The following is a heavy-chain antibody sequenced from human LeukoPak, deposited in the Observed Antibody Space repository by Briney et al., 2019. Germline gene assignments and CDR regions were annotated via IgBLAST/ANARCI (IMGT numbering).Heavy chain of an antibody. D-gene: IGHD3-10*01. CDR2: IYHSGST. V-gene: IGHV4-30-2*01. CDR3: ARKWAPITMVRGVMGWFDP. Sequence: SQTLSLTCAVSGGSISSGGYSWSWIRQPPGKGLEWIGYIYHSGSTYYNPSLKSRVTISVDRSKNQFSLKLSSVTAADTAVYYCARKWAPITMVRGVMGWFDPWGQGTLVTVSS. J-gene: IGHJ5*02. CDR1: GGSISSGGYS.